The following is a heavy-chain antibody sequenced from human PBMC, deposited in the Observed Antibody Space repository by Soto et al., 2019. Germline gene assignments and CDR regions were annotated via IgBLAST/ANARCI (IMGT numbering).Heavy chain of an antibody. CDR2: IYYSGST. D-gene: IGHD6-19*01. V-gene: IGHV4-59*01. CDR1: GGSISSYY. J-gene: IGHJ6*02. Sequence: ASETLSLTCTVSGGSISSYYWSWIRQPPGKGLERIGYIYYSGSTNYNPSLKSRVTISVDTSKNQFSLKLSSVTAADTAVYYCARYVGWYSSGPGGFIDYYYYGMDVWGQGTTVTVSS. CDR3: ARYVGWYSSGPGGFIDYYYYGMDV.